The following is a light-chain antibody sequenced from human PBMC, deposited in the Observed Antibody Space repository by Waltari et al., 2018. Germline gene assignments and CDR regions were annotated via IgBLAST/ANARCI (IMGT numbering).Light chain of an antibody. CDR3: QVWHSSSDHYV. V-gene: IGLV3-21*02. J-gene: IGLJ1*01. CDR2: DDS. Sequence: SYVLTQPPSVSVAPGQTARIPCGGDNIATKSVHWYQQRPGQAPVLVVVDDSDRPSGIPERFSGSNSGNTATLTISRVEAGDEADYYCQVWHSSSDHYVFGTGTKVTVL. CDR1: NIATKS.